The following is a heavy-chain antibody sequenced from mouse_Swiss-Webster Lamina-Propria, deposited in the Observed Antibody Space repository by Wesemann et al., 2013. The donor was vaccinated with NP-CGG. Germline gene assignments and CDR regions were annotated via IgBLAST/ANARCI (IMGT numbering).Heavy chain of an antibody. Sequence: NSNGGSTYYPDSVKGRFTISRDNAKNTLYLQMSSLKSEDTAMYYCARDSSGYVAWFAYWGQGTLVTVSA. D-gene: IGHD3-1*01. CDR2: NSNGGST. CDR3: ARDSSGYVAWFAY. V-gene: IGHV5-6-3*01. J-gene: IGHJ3*01.